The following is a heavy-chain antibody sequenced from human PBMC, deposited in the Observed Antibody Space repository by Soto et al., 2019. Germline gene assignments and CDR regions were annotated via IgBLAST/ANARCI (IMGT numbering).Heavy chain of an antibody. J-gene: IGHJ4*02. CDR2: INPNSGGT. Sequence: ASVKVSCKASGYTFTGYYTHWVRQAPGQGLEWMGWINPNSGGTNYAQKFQGWVTMTRDTSISTAYMELSRLRSDDTAVYYCARTEYSSSEYDYWGQGTLVTVSS. CDR3: ARTEYSSSEYDY. CDR1: GYTFTGYY. V-gene: IGHV1-2*04. D-gene: IGHD6-6*01.